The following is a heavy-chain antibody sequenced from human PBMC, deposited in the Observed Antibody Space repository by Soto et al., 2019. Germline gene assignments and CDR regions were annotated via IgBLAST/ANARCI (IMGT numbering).Heavy chain of an antibody. CDR2: ISYDGSNK. Sequence: QVQLVESGGGVVQPGRSLSLSCAASGFTFSSYGMHWVRQAPGKGLEWVAVISYDGSNKYYADSVKGRFTISRDNSKNTLYLQMNSLRAEDTAVYYCAKDRGRYCSGGSCYSLDYWGQGTLVTVSS. CDR3: AKDRGRYCSGGSCYSLDY. CDR1: GFTFSSYG. V-gene: IGHV3-30*18. J-gene: IGHJ4*02. D-gene: IGHD2-15*01.